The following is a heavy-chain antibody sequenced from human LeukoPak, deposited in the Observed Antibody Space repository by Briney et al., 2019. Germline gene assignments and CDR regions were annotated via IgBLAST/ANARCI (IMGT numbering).Heavy chain of an antibody. D-gene: IGHD6-13*01. Sequence: SETLSLTCTVSGDSISSSHYYWGWIRQPPGKGLEWIGSMHYSVTTYYNPSLKSRVSISVDTSKNQFSLKLSSVTAADTAVYYCARGSGSSWAYYYYMDVWGKGTTVTISS. CDR1: GDSISSSHYY. CDR3: ARGSGSSWAYYYYMDV. CDR2: MHYSVTT. J-gene: IGHJ6*03. V-gene: IGHV4-39*07.